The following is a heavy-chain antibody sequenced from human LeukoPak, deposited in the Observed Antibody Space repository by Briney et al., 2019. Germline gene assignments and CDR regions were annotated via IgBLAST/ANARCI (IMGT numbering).Heavy chain of an antibody. CDR2: ISGSGGNT. V-gene: IGHV3-23*01. D-gene: IGHD3-10*01. CDR1: GFTFSSYS. Sequence: PGGSLRLSCAASGFTFSSYSMNWVRQAPGKGLEWVSAISGSGGNTYYADSVKGRFTIFRDNSKNTLYLQMNSLRAEDTAVYYCPITMVRGVPFDYWGQGTLVTVSS. CDR3: PITMVRGVPFDY. J-gene: IGHJ4*02.